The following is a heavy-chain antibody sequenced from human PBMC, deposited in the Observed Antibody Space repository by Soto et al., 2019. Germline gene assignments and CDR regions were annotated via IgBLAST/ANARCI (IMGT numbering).Heavy chain of an antibody. CDR3: ARHLHSGDSSGSFGY. V-gene: IGHV4-39*01. CDR1: DDSIGRSNYF. J-gene: IGHJ4*02. CDR2: IFYSGNT. D-gene: IGHD6-19*01. Sequence: QLQLQESGPGLVKPSETQSLTCTVSDDSIGRSNYFWGWIRQPPGKGLEWIGHIFYSGNTHYNPSVKSRVTISLDTSNHHFSLRVSCVTSADTAVYYCARHLHSGDSSGSFGYWGLGALVIVSS.